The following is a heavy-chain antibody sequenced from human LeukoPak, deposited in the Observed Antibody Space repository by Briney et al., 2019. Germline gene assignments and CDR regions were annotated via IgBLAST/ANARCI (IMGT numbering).Heavy chain of an antibody. CDR1: GFTVSSYG. J-gene: IGHJ4*02. V-gene: IGHV3-30*18. Sequence: GGSLRLSCAASGFTVSSYGMHWVRQAPGKGLEWVAVISYDGSNKYYADSVKGRFTISRDNSKNTLYLQMNSLRAEDTAVYYCAKTVVAATPGDYWGQGTLVTVSS. D-gene: IGHD2-15*01. CDR3: AKTVVAATPGDY. CDR2: ISYDGSNK.